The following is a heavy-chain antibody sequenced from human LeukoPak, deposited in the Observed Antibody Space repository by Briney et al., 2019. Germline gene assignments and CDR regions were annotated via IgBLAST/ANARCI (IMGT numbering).Heavy chain of an antibody. CDR3: AKGDSSGYYYFLYSFDY. J-gene: IGHJ4*02. Sequence: GASLRLSCAASGFTFSSYAMSWVRQAPGKGLEWVSAISGSGGSTYYADSVKGRFTISRDNSKNTLYLQMNSLRAEDTAVYYCAKGDSSGYYYFLYSFDYWGQGTLVTASS. V-gene: IGHV3-23*01. CDR2: ISGSGGST. D-gene: IGHD3-22*01. CDR1: GFTFSSYA.